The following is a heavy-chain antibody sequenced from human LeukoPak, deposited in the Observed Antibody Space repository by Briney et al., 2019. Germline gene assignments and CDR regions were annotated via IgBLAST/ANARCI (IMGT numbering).Heavy chain of an antibody. Sequence: GGSLRLSCAASGFTVSSNYMSGVRQAPGKGLVWVSVIYSGGSTYYADPVKGRFTISRDHSKNPLYLQINRLSAEATAVYYCARDGYYGSGRKYGMDIWGQGTTVTVSS. V-gene: IGHV3-66*01. J-gene: IGHJ6*02. CDR2: IYSGGST. CDR3: ARDGYYGSGRKYGMDI. CDR1: GFTVSSNY. D-gene: IGHD3-10*01.